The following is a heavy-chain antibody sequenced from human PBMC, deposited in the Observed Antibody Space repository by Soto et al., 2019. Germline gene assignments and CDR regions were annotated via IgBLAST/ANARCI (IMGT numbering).Heavy chain of an antibody. D-gene: IGHD4-17*01. CDR3: AKDEGDYGDYYYYGMDV. CDR2: ISYDGSNK. V-gene: IGHV3-30*18. CDR1: GFTFSSYG. J-gene: IGHJ6*02. Sequence: GGSLRLSCAASGFTFSSYGMHWVRQAPGKGLEWVAVISYDGSNKYYADSVKGRFTISRDNSKNTLYLQMNSLRAEDTAVYYCAKDEGDYGDYYYYGMDVWGQGTTVTVSS.